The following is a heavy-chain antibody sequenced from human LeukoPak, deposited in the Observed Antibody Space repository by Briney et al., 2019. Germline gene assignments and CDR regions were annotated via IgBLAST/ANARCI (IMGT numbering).Heavy chain of an antibody. CDR3: ARTRKSITMIVVVIYDY. V-gene: IGHV4-31*03. CDR1: GGSISSGGYY. J-gene: IGHJ4*02. Sequence: SETLSLTCTVSGGSISSGGYYWSWIRQHPGKGLEWIGYIYYSGSTYYNPSLKSRVTISVDTSKNQFSLKLSSVTAADTAVYYCARTRKSITMIVVVIYDYWGQGTLVTVSS. D-gene: IGHD3-22*01. CDR2: IYYSGST.